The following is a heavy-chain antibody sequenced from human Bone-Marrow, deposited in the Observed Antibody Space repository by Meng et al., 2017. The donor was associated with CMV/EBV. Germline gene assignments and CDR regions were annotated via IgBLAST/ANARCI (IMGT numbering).Heavy chain of an antibody. Sequence: SCKASGSTFSNHGISWVRQAPGQGLEWMGGIIPAFGKINYAQRFQGRVTFTTDESATTAYMELSSLRFDDTAIYYCARVNPAAALNYWGQGTLVTVSS. V-gene: IGHV1-69*05. CDR3: ARVNPAAALNY. CDR1: GSTFSNHG. CDR2: IIPAFGKI. J-gene: IGHJ4*02. D-gene: IGHD6-13*01.